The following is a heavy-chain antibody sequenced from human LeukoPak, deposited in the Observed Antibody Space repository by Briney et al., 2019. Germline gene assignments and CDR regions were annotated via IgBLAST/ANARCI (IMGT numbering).Heavy chain of an antibody. CDR2: ITTTGGTT. CDR1: GFTFKNFA. D-gene: IGHD6-19*01. Sequence: TGGSLRLSCAASGFTFKNFAMTWVRQAPGKGLEWVSTITTTGGTTYYADSVKGRFTMSRDNSKSTLYLQMNGLRAEDTAVYYCANDRQWLVSYYFDYWGQGTLVTVSS. CDR3: ANDRQWLVSYYFDY. V-gene: IGHV3-23*01. J-gene: IGHJ4*02.